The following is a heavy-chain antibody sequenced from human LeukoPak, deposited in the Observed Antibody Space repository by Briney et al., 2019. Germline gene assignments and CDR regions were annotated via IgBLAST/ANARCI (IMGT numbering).Heavy chain of an antibody. CDR2: IYYSGST. CDR1: GGSISSYY. Sequence: PSETLSLTCTVSGGSISSYYWSWIRQPPGKGLEWIGYIYYSGSTNYNPSLKSRVTISVDTSKNQFSLKLSSVTAADTAVYYCARGRMVRGVIRDAFDIWGQGTMVTVSS. D-gene: IGHD3-10*01. J-gene: IGHJ3*02. V-gene: IGHV4-59*12. CDR3: ARGRMVRGVIRDAFDI.